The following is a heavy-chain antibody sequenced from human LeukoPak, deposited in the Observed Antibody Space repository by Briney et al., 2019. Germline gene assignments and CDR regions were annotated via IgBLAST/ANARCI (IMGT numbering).Heavy chain of an antibody. CDR1: GFTFSSYD. CDR3: AREGDAFDF. CDR2: MRQDGSEK. J-gene: IGHJ3*01. V-gene: IGHV3-7*01. Sequence: GGSLRLSCAASGFTFSSYDMHWVRQAPGKGLEWVANMRQDGSEKFYVDSVKGRFTISRDDAKNSLYLQMDSLRAEDTALYYCAREGDAFDFWGQGTMVTVSS.